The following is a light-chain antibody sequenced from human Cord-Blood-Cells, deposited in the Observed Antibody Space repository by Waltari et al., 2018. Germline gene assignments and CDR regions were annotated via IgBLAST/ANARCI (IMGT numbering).Light chain of an antibody. CDR1: NIGSKS. Sequence: SYVLTQPPSVSVAPGKTARITCGGNNIGSKSVHWYQQKPGQAPVLVIYDDSDRPSASRWRFSGSNSGNTATLTISRVEAGDEADYYCRVWESRSDHPWVCGGGTKLTVL. J-gene: IGLJ3*02. V-gene: IGLV3-21*01. CDR2: DDS. CDR3: RVWESRSDHPWV.